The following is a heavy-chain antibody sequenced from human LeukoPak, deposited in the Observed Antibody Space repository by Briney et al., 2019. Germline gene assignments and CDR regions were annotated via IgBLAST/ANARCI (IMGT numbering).Heavy chain of an antibody. CDR1: GGSISSSSYY. V-gene: IGHV4-39*01. CDR3: ARAVMGYDILTGYYLESFDI. D-gene: IGHD3-9*01. Sequence: SETLSLTCTVSGGSISSSSYYWGWIRQPPGKGLEWIGSIYYSGSTYYNPSPKSRVTISVDTSKNQFSLKLSSVTAADTAVYYCARAVMGYDILTGYYLESFDIWGQGTMVTVSS. J-gene: IGHJ3*02. CDR2: IYYSGST.